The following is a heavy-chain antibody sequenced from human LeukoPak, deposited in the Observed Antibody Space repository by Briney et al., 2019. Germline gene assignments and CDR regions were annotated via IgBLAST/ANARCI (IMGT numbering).Heavy chain of an antibody. Sequence: SETLSLTCAVYGGSFSDYYWSWIRQPPGRGLEWIAEINHSGSTNYNPSLKSRLTISVDTSKKQFSLKLSSVTAADTAVYYCARKVGATTYPDWIDPWGQGTLVTVSS. CDR3: ARKVGATTYPDWIDP. CDR1: GGSFSDYY. J-gene: IGHJ5*02. D-gene: IGHD1-26*01. V-gene: IGHV4-34*01. CDR2: INHSGST.